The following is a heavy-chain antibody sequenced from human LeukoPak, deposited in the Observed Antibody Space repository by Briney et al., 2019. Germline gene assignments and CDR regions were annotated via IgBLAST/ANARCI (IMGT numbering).Heavy chain of an antibody. D-gene: IGHD1-26*01. Sequence: GGSLRLSCAASGFTFSSYAMSWVRQAPGKGLEWVAAISGSGGSTYYADSVKGRFTISRDNSKNTLYLQMNSLRAEDTAVYYCAKMGSHRGSSLGGWGQGTLVTVSS. J-gene: IGHJ4*02. CDR3: AKMGSHRGSSLGG. CDR1: GFTFSSYA. V-gene: IGHV3-23*01. CDR2: ISGSGGST.